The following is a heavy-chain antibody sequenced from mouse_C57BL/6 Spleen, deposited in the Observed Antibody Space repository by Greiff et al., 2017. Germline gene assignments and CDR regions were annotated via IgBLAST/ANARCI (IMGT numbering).Heavy chain of an antibody. D-gene: IGHD2-2*01. CDR1: GYAFSSSW. V-gene: IGHV1-82*01. CDR3: ARSEVTTRWYFDV. CDR2: IYPGDGDT. J-gene: IGHJ1*03. Sequence: QVQLQQSGPELVKPGASVKISCKASGYAFSSSWMNWVKQRPGKGLEWIGRIYPGDGDTNYNGKFKGKATLTADKSSSTAYMQLSSLTSEDSAVYFCARSEVTTRWYFDVWGTGTTVTVSS.